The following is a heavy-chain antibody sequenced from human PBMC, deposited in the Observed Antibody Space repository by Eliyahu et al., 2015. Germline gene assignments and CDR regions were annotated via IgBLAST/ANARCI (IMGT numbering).Heavy chain of an antibody. D-gene: IGHD4-17*01. Sequence: QVQLVDSGGXVVXPGRSLRLSCAASGFPXSXYGXPWVRQAPGKGLEWVAVISFDGTNKYYADSVRGRFTISRDNSKNTLFLQMNSLRAEDTAVYYCAKDQSDYSVYFDYWGQGSLVTVSS. V-gene: IGHV3-30*18. CDR1: GFPXSXYG. CDR3: AKDQSDYSVYFDY. J-gene: IGHJ4*02. CDR2: ISFDGTNK.